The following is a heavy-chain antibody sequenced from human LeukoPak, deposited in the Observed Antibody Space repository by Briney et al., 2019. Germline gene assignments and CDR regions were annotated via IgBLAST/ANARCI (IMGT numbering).Heavy chain of an antibody. D-gene: IGHD3-3*01. CDR3: ARHPPDRHYDFWSGYFHPFDI. Sequence: PSETLSLTCTVSGGSISSSSYYWGWIRQPPGKGLEWIGSIYYSGSTYYNPSLKSRVTISVDTSKNQFSLKLSSVTAADTAVYYCARHPPDRHYDFWSGYFHPFDIWGQGTMVTVSS. CDR1: GGSISSSSYY. J-gene: IGHJ3*02. CDR2: IYYSGST. V-gene: IGHV4-39*01.